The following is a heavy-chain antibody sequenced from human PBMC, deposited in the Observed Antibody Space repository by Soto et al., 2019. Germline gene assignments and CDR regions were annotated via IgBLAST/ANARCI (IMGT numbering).Heavy chain of an antibody. V-gene: IGHV3-23*01. J-gene: IGHJ4*02. Sequence: EVQLLESGGGLVQPGGSLRLSCAASGFIFSSYAMRWVRQAPGKGLEWVSIISGSGDSTYYADSVKGRFTISRDNSKNMLYLQMNSLRAEDTAVYYCAKDRGVTTVTTVDYWGQGTLVIVSS. CDR2: ISGSGDST. CDR3: AKDRGVTTVTTVDY. CDR1: GFIFSSYA. D-gene: IGHD4-17*01.